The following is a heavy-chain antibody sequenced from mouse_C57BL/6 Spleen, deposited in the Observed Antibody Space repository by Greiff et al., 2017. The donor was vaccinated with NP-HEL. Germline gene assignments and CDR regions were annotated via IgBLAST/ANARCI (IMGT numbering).Heavy chain of an antibody. Sequence: QVQLQQPGAELVRPGSSVKLSCKASGYTFTSYWMDWVKQRPGQGLEWIGNIYPSDSETHYNQKFKDKATLTVDKSSSTAYMQLSSLTSEDSAVYYCARRGGYYIYAMDYWGQGTSVTVSS. D-gene: IGHD2-3*01. V-gene: IGHV1-61*01. CDR3: ARRGGYYIYAMDY. CDR2: IYPSDSET. J-gene: IGHJ4*01. CDR1: GYTFTSYW.